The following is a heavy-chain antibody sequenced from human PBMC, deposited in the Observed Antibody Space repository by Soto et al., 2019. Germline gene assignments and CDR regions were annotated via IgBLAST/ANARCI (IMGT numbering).Heavy chain of an antibody. CDR1: GFTFSSYG. Sequence: QVQVLESGGGVVQPGRSLRLSCAASGFTFSSYGMHWVRQAPGKGLEWVALVWYDGSHQYYTDSVKGRFTISRDNSKNTLYLQMNSLSAEDTAVYYCARDLRRLATAGSERDCWGQGTLVTVSS. J-gene: IGHJ4*02. CDR3: ARDLRRLATAGSERDC. V-gene: IGHV3-33*01. CDR2: VWYDGSHQ. D-gene: IGHD1-26*01.